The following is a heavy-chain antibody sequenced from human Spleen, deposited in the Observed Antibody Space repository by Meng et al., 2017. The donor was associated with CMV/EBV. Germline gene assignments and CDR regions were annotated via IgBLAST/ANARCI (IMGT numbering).Heavy chain of an antibody. CDR3: ARGRLDSGYDRTFDY. D-gene: IGHD5-12*01. J-gene: IGHJ4*02. V-gene: IGHV1-69*10. CDR2: IIPIVGIT. CDR1: GYTFTAHY. Sequence: SVKVSCKASGYTFTAHYFHWVRQAPGQGLEWMGGIIPIVGITNYAQKFQGRVTITADRSTNTAYMELSSLRSEDTAVYYCARGRLDSGYDRTFDYWGQGTLVTVSS.